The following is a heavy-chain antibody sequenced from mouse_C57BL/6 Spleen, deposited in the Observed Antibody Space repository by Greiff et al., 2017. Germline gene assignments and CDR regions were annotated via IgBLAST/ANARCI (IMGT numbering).Heavy chain of an antibody. V-gene: IGHV1-72*01. CDR3: AREGYYGSSQFAY. J-gene: IGHJ3*01. CDR2: IDPNSGGT. D-gene: IGHD1-1*01. CDR1: GYTFTSYW. Sequence: QVQLKQPGAELVKPGASVKLSCKASGYTFTSYWMHWVKQRPGRGLEWIGRIDPNSGGTKYNEKFKSKATLTVDKPSSTAYMQLSSLTSEDSAVYYCAREGYYGSSQFAYWGQGTLVTVSA.